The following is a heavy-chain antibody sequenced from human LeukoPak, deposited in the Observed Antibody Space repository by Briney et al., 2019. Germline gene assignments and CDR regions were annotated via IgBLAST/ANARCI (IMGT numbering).Heavy chain of an antibody. D-gene: IGHD2-2*02. Sequence: QPGGSLRLSCAASGFTFSSYAMSWVRRAPGKGLEWVSAISGSGGSTYYADSVKGRFTISRDNSKNTLYLQMNSLRAEDTAVYYCANQYCSSTSCYTYYYWELGYMDVWGKGTTVTVSS. J-gene: IGHJ6*03. CDR3: ANQYCSSTSCYTYYYWELGYMDV. V-gene: IGHV3-23*01. CDR1: GFTFSSYA. CDR2: ISGSGGST.